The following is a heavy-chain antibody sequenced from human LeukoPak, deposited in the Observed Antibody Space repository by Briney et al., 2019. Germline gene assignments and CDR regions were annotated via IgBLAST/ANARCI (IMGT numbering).Heavy chain of an antibody. Sequence: APVKVSCKASGYTFTGYYMHWVRQAPGQGLGWMGWINPNSGGTNYAQKFQGRVTMTRDTSISTAYMELSSLGSDDTGVYYCARESGSGYSYGYGYWGQGTLVTVSS. CDR1: GYTFTGYY. CDR2: INPNSGGT. CDR3: ARESGSGYSYGYGY. J-gene: IGHJ4*02. D-gene: IGHD5-18*01. V-gene: IGHV1-2*02.